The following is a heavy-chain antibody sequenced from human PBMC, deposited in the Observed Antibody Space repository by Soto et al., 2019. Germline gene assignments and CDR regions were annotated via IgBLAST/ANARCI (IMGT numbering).Heavy chain of an antibody. CDR3: AKDGPSYFDY. CDR2: VSSDGSVK. V-gene: IGHV3-30*18. CDR1: GFTFSAYG. Sequence: GGSLRLSCAGSGFTFSAYGMHWVRQVPGKGLEWVAIVSSDGSVKNYADSVKGRFTISRDNSKNTLYLQMNSLRVEDTALYYWAKDGPSYFDYWGQGTLVTVSS. J-gene: IGHJ4*02.